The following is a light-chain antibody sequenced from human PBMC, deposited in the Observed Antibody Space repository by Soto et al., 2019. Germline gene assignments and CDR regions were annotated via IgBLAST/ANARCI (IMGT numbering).Light chain of an antibody. CDR3: CSYAGRYSFL. Sequence: QSVLTQPRSVSGSPGQTVTIPCTGTSSDVGSYNSVSWYQQHPGKAPKVMIYDVAKRPSGVPERFSGSKSGNTASLTISGLQAEDEAEYYCCSYAGRYSFLFGGGTKLTV. V-gene: IGLV2-11*01. CDR1: SSDVGSYNS. J-gene: IGLJ2*01. CDR2: DVA.